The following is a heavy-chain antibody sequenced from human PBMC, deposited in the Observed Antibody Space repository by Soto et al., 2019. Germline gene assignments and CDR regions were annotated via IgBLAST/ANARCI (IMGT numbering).Heavy chain of an antibody. CDR1: GYIFNDYY. J-gene: IGHJ6*02. CDR3: ARDNYNYSGMDV. CDR2: INPYNGGA. V-gene: IGHV1-2*02. Sequence: RASVKVSCKASGYIFNDYYIHWVRQAPGQGLEWMGWINPYNGGANFAQEFQGRVTMTRDTSLSIVYMEVTRLTYDDTAVYYCARDNYNYSGMDVRGQGTTVTVSS.